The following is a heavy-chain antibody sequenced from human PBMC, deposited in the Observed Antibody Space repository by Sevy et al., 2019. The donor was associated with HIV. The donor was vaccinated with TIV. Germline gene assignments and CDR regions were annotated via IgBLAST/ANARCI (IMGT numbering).Heavy chain of an antibody. CDR2: IWYDGSNK. CDR1: GFTFSKYG. Sequence: GGSLRLSCAASGFTFSKYGMHWVRQAPGKGLEWVALIWYDGSNKYYADSVKGRFTISRDNSKNTLYLQMNSLRAEDTAVYYCVRGADYYDSSGATCEYWGQGTLVTVSS. J-gene: IGHJ4*02. V-gene: IGHV3-33*01. D-gene: IGHD3-22*01. CDR3: VRGADYYDSSGATCEY.